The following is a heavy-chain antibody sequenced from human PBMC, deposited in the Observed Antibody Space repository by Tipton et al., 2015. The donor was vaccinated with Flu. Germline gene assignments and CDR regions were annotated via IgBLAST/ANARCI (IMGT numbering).Heavy chain of an antibody. J-gene: IGHJ4*02. Sequence: QLVQSGGGVVQPGRSLRLSCAASGFTFGLYAMHWVRQVPGKGLEWVAVISHDGRNKYNADSLKGRLTISRDNSRNTLSLEMNSLRAEDTAVYYCARIPYYYDSSDPPNGVGYFDYWGQGTLVTVSS. CDR2: ISHDGRNK. CDR3: ARIPYYYDSSDPPNGVGYFDY. V-gene: IGHV3-30*04. CDR1: GFTFGLYA. D-gene: IGHD3-22*01.